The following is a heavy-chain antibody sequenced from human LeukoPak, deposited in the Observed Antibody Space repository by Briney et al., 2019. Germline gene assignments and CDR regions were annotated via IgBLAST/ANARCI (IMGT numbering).Heavy chain of an antibody. J-gene: IGHJ5*02. V-gene: IGHV3-30-3*01. Sequence: GGSLRLSCAASGFTFSSYAMHWVRQAPGKGLEWVADISYDGSNKYYADSVKGRFTISRDNSKNTLYLQMNSLRAEDTAVYYCARDPRPEGHIAAAGWNWFDPWGQGTLVTVSS. CDR3: ARDPRPEGHIAAAGWNWFDP. CDR2: ISYDGSNK. D-gene: IGHD6-13*01. CDR1: GFTFSSYA.